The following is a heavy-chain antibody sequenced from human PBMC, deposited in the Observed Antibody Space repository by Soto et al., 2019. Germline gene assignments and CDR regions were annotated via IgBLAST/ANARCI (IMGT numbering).Heavy chain of an antibody. D-gene: IGHD6-19*01. CDR2: ISSSSSVI. V-gene: IGHV3-48*01. CDR3: ARGGRTGYTSGWYISY. CDR1: GFTFDSYS. J-gene: IGHJ4*02. Sequence: EVPLVESGGGLVQPGGSLRLSCAASGFTFDSYSMNWVRQAPGKGLDWVSYISSSSSVIYYADSVKGRFTISRDNAKNSLYLQMNSLRAEDTAVYYCARGGRTGYTSGWYISYWGQGTLVTVSS.